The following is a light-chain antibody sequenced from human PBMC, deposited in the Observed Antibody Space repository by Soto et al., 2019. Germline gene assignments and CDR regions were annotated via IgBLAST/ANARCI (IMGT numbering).Light chain of an antibody. CDR1: QSVSSY. CDR3: QQPWT. J-gene: IGKJ1*01. V-gene: IGKV3-11*01. CDR2: DAS. Sequence: PGERATLSCRASQSVSSYLAWYQQKPGQAPRLLIYDASNRATGIPARFSGSGSGTDFTLTISSLEPEDFAVYYCQQPWTFGQGTKVDIK.